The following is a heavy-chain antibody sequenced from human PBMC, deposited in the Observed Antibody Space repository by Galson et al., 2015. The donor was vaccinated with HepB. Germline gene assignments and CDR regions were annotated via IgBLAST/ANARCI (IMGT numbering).Heavy chain of an antibody. J-gene: IGHJ3*02. V-gene: IGHV4-39*02. D-gene: IGHD2-21*01. CDR2: IYYSGST. CDR1: ISSSSYS. CDR3: ARGGILGIPWAVSAFDI. Sequence: ISSSSYSWGWIRQPPGKGLEWIGSIYYSGSTYYNPSLKSRVTISVDTSKNQFSLKLSSVTAADTAVYYCARGGILGIPWAVSAFDIWGQGTMVAVSS.